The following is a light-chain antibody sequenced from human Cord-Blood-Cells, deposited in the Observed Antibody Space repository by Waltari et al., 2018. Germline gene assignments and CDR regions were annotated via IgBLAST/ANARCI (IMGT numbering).Light chain of an antibody. V-gene: IGLV2-23*01. CDR3: CSYAGSSTWV. Sequence: QSALTQPASVSGSPGQSITISCTGTSSDVGSYNLVSWYQQHPGKAPKLMICEGSKWPSGVSNRFSGSTSGNTASLTISGLQAEDEADYYCCSYAGSSTWVFGGGTKLTVL. CDR2: EGS. J-gene: IGLJ3*02. CDR1: SSDVGSYNL.